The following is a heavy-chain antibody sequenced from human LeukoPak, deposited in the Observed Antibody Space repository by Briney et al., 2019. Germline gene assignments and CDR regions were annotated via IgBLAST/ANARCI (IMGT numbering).Heavy chain of an antibody. V-gene: IGHV4-34*01. CDR1: GGSFSGYY. J-gene: IGHJ6*03. CDR3: ARTIRYYYYYMDV. D-gene: IGHD5-12*01. CDR2: INHSGST. Sequence: PSETLSLTCAVYGGSFSGYYWSWIRQPPGKGLEWIGEINHSGSTNYNPSLKSRVTISVDTSKNQFSLKLSSVTAADTAVYYCARTIRYYYYYMDVWGKGTTVTVSS.